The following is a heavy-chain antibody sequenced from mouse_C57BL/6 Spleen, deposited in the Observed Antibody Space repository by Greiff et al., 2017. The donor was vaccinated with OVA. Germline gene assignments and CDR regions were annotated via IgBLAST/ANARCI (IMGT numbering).Heavy chain of an antibody. V-gene: IGHV5-4*01. D-gene: IGHD1-1*01. CDR2: ISDGGSYT. Sequence: EVMLVESGGGLVKPGGSLKLSCAASGFTFSSYAMSWVRQTPEKRLEWVATISDGGSYTYYPDNVKGRFTISRDNAKNNLYLQMSHLKSEDTAMYYCARDRVTTVVARYFDYWGQGTTRTVSS. CDR1: GFTFSSYA. CDR3: ARDRVTTVVARYFDY. J-gene: IGHJ2*01.